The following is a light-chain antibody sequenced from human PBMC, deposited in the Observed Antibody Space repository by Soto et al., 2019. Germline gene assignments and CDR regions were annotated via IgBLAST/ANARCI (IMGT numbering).Light chain of an antibody. J-gene: IGKJ1*01. CDR1: QSVSSSY. CDR2: DAS. V-gene: IGKV3-20*01. Sequence: EIVLTQSPGTLSLSPGERATLSCRASQSVSSSYLAWYHQKPGQAPRLLIYDASKRATGIPARFSGSGFGTDFTLTISRLEPDDFAVYYCQQYDKSPWTFGQGTKVDI. CDR3: QQYDKSPWT.